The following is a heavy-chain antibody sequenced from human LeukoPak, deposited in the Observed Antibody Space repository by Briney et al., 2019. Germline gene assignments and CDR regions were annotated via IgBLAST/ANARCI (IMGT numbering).Heavy chain of an antibody. J-gene: IGHJ4*02. V-gene: IGHV3-30*18. CDR1: GFTFSSYG. CDR2: ISYDGSNK. D-gene: IGHD3-10*01. CDR3: AKDMEYYGSGSYSFDY. Sequence: GGSLRLSCAASGFTFSSYGMHWVRQAPGKGLEWVAVISYDGSNKYYADSVKGRFTISRDNSKNTLYLQMNSLRAEDTAVYYCAKDMEYYGSGSYSFDYWGQGTLVTVSS.